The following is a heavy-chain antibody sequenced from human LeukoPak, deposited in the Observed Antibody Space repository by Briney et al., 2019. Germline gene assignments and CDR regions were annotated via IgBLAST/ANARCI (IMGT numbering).Heavy chain of an antibody. CDR2: IRPTDGGT. CDR1: GGTFSSYT. V-gene: IGHV1-46*01. Sequence: ASVKVSCKASGGTFSSYTISWVRQAPGQGLEWMGVIRPTDGGTSYAQNFQGRLSMTSDTSTSTAYMELSSLRSEDTAMYYCTRTINSWFDPWGQGTPVSVSS. J-gene: IGHJ5*02. CDR3: TRTINSWFDP. D-gene: IGHD3-9*01.